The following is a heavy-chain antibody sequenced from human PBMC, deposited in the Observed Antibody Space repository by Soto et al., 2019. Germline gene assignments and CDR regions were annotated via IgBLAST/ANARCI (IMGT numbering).Heavy chain of an antibody. CDR1: ELTIISYA. J-gene: IGHJ3*02. V-gene: IGHV3-23*01. CDR3: AKDRYCSSTSCHDAFDI. D-gene: IGHD2-2*01. Sequence: GPQSLCCTASELTIISYAMSCIIQTPGKVLEWVSAISGSGGSTYYADSVKGRFTISRDNSKNTLYLQMNSLRAEDTAVYYCAKDRYCSSTSCHDAFDIWGQGTMVTVSS. CDR2: ISGSGGST.